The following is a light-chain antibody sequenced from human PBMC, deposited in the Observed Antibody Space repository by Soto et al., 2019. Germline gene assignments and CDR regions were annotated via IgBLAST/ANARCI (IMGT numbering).Light chain of an antibody. V-gene: IGKV3-15*01. Sequence: EIVMTQSPATLSVSPGERATLSCRASQSLKTDGQPFSDYLAWYQQKPGQAPRLLIHGASIRATGVPPRFSGSGSGTEFTLTISSLQSEDFAVYFCQQYALWPLTFGGGTNVEIK. CDR3: QQYALWPLT. CDR1: QSLKTDGQPFSDY. J-gene: IGKJ4*01. CDR2: GAS.